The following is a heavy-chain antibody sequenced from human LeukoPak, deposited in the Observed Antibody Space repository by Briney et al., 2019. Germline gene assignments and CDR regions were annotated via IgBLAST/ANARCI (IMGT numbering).Heavy chain of an antibody. CDR3: ARDSEIDYGDYGSHDY. CDR2: INPSGGST. V-gene: IGHV1-46*01. Sequence: ASVKVSCKASGYNFTRYYMHWVRQAPGQGLEWMGIINPSGGSTSYAQKFQGRVTMTRDMSTSTVYMELSSLRSEDTAVYYCARDSEIDYGDYGSHDYWGQGTLVTVSS. J-gene: IGHJ4*02. CDR1: GYNFTRYY. D-gene: IGHD4-17*01.